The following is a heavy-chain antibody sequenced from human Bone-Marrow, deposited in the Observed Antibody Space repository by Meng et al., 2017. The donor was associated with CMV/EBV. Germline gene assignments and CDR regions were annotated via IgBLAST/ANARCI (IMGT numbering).Heavy chain of an antibody. CDR3: ARDLVYMKVVPAAISYFDY. CDR1: GFTVSSNY. CDR2: IYSGGST. V-gene: IGHV3-53*01. Sequence: GGSLRLSCAASGFTVSSNYMSWVRQAPGKGLEWVSVIYSGGSTYYADSVKGRFTISRDNSKNTLYLQMNSLRAEDTAVYYCARDLVYMKVVPAAISYFDYWGQGTLVTVSS. J-gene: IGHJ4*02. D-gene: IGHD2-2*01.